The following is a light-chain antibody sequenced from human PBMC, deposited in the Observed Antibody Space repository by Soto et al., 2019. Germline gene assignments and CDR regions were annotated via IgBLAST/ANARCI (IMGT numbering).Light chain of an antibody. CDR3: QQRSNWPPIT. CDR2: DAS. V-gene: IGKV3-11*01. J-gene: IGKJ5*01. Sequence: EIVLTQSPATLSLSPGERATLSCRASQSVKTFLFWYQQRPGQSPRLLIYDASHRAAGIPARFSGSGFGTDFTLTISSLEPEDAAVYYCQQRSNWPPITFGQGTRLEI. CDR1: QSVKTF.